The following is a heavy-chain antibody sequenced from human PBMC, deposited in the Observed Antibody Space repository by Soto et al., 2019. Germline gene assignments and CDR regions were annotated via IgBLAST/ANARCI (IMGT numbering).Heavy chain of an antibody. CDR3: EGRWFGELDY. V-gene: IGHV3-30*03. CDR2: ISYDGSNK. CDR1: GFTFSSYG. D-gene: IGHD3-10*01. J-gene: IGHJ4*02. Sequence: GGSLRLSCAASGFTFSSYGMHWVRQAPGKGLEWMAVISYDGSNKYYADSVRGRFTISRDNSKNTLYLQMNSLRAEDTAVYYCEGRWFGELDYWGQGTLVTVSS.